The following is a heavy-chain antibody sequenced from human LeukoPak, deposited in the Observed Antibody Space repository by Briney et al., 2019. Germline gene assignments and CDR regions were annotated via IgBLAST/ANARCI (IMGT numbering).Heavy chain of an antibody. CDR1: GFTFTSYW. D-gene: IGHD2-2*01. CDR3: ARHTGVVPAAISYYYYRMDV. Sequence: GGSLRLSCAAPGFTFTSYWMSWFRQAPGKGLKGVANIKQDGSEKYYLEQVKGRFTISRDNAKNPLYLQMNSLRAEDTAVYYCARHTGVVPAAISYYYYRMDVWGQAATVTVSS. V-gene: IGHV3-7*01. CDR2: IKQDGSEK. J-gene: IGHJ6*02.